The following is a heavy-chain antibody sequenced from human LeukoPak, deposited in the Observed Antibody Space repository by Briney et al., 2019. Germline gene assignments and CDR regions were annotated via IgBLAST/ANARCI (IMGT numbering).Heavy chain of an antibody. CDR1: GFTFSSYY. Sequence: GGSLRLSCAGSGFTFSSYYMTWVRQPPGKGLEWVANIKPDGSEKYYVDSVKGRFTISRDNAKSSLYLQMNSLRAEDTAVYYCTRDEAAATNWGQGTLVTVSS. CDR3: TRDEAAATN. V-gene: IGHV3-7*01. CDR2: IKPDGSEK. D-gene: IGHD6-13*01. J-gene: IGHJ4*02.